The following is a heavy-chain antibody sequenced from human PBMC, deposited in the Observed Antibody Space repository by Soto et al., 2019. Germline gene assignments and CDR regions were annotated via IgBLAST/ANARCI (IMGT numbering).Heavy chain of an antibody. CDR1: RFTFSSYG. D-gene: IGHD2-2*01. J-gene: IGHJ5*02. Sequence: QVQLVESGGGVVQPGRSLRLSCAASRFTFSSYGMHWVRQAPGKGLEWVAVISYDGSNKYYADSVKGRFTISRDNSKNTLYLQMNSLRAEDTAVYYCAKRGMGCSSTSCHRNWFDPWGQGTLVTVSS. CDR2: ISYDGSNK. V-gene: IGHV3-30*18. CDR3: AKRGMGCSSTSCHRNWFDP.